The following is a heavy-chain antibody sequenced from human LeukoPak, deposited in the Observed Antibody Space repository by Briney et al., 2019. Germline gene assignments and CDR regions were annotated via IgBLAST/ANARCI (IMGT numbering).Heavy chain of an antibody. CDR3: ARGGSIAARPIDY. Sequence: GGSLRLSCAASGFTFSSYAMHWVRQAPGKGLEYVSAISSNGGSTYYANSVKGRFTISRDNSKNTLFLQMGSLRAEDMAVYYCARGGSIAARPIDYWGQGTLITVSS. CDR2: ISSNGGST. CDR1: GFTFSSYA. J-gene: IGHJ4*02. D-gene: IGHD6-6*01. V-gene: IGHV3-64*01.